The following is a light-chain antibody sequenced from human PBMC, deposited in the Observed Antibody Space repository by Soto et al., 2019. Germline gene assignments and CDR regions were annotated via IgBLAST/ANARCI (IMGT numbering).Light chain of an antibody. J-gene: IGKJ2*01. CDR3: QQRSNWPRT. CDR2: DAS. Sequence: EIVLTQSPATLSLSPGERATLSCRASQSVSSSLAWFQHKPGQAPRLLIYDASNRATGIPARFSGSGSGTDFTLTIRRLEPEDFAVYYCQQRSNWPRTFGQGTKLEIK. CDR1: QSVSSS. V-gene: IGKV3-11*01.